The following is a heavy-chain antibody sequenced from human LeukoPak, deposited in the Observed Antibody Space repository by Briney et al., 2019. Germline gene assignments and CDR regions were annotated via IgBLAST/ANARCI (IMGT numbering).Heavy chain of an antibody. CDR1: GFTFSGSA. CDR3: TSGSGSSYNGDYYMDV. V-gene: IGHV3-73*01. J-gene: IGHJ6*03. CDR2: IRSEANNYAT. Sequence: GGSLKLSCAASGFTFSGSAMHWVRQASGKGLEWVGRIRSEANNYATAYAASVKGRFTISRDDSKNTAYLQMNSLKTEDTAVYYCTSGSGSSYNGDYYMDVWGKGTTVTISS. D-gene: IGHD3-10*01.